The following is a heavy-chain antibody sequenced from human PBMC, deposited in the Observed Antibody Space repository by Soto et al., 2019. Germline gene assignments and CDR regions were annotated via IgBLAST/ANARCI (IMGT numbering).Heavy chain of an antibody. V-gene: IGHV6-1*01. CDR3: ARGYCSSTSCYLNWFDP. CDR1: GDSVSSNSAA. D-gene: IGHD2-2*01. CDR2: TYYRSKWYN. J-gene: IGHJ5*02. Sequence: SQTLSLTCAISGDSVSSNSAAWNWIRQSPSRGLEWLGRTYYRSKWYNDYAVSVKSRITINPDTSKNQFSLQLNSVTPEDTAVYSCARGYCSSTSCYLNWFDPWGQGTLVTVSS.